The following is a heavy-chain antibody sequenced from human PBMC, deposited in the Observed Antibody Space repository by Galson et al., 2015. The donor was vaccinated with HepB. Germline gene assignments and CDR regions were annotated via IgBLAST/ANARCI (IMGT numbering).Heavy chain of an antibody. D-gene: IGHD3-22*01. Sequence: SVKVSCKASGGTFSTYTFSWVRQAPGQGLEWMGGIIPIFGNANYAPKFQGRLTITADESTSTAYMELSSLRSEDTAIFYCARDLALDDSSGYDPLEGDWGQGTLVTVSS. CDR2: IIPIFGNA. V-gene: IGHV1-69*13. CDR3: ARDLALDDSSGYDPLEGD. CDR1: GGTFSTYT. J-gene: IGHJ4*02.